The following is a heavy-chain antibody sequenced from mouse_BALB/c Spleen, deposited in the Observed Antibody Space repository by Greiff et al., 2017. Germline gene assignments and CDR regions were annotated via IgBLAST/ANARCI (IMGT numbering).Heavy chain of an antibody. CDR3: ARHKDYDGGYAMDY. D-gene: IGHD2-4*01. CDR2: ISNGGGST. CDR1: GFTFSSYT. J-gene: IGHJ4*01. Sequence: EVMLVESGGGLVQPGGSLKLSCAASGFTFSSYTMSWVRQTPEKRLEWVAYISNGGGSTYYPDTVKGRFTISRDNAKNTLYLQMSSLKSEDTAMYYWARHKDYDGGYAMDYWGQGTSVTVSS. V-gene: IGHV5-12-2*01.